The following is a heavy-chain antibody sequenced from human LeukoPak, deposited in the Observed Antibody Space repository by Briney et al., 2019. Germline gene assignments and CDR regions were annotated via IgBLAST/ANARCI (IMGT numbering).Heavy chain of an antibody. D-gene: IGHD6-19*01. V-gene: IGHV1-69*05. CDR3: ARRRKQWLAPYYYYYMDV. CDR2: IIPIFGTA. CDR1: GGTFSSYA. J-gene: IGHJ6*03. Sequence: SVKVSCKASGGTFSSYAISWVRQAPGQGLEWMGGIIPIFGTANYAQKFQGRVTMTTDTSTSTAYMELRSLRSDDTAVYYCARRRKQWLAPYYYYYMDVWGKGTTVTVSS.